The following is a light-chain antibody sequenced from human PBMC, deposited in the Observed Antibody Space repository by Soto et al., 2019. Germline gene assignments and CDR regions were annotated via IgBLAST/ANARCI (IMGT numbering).Light chain of an antibody. J-gene: IGKJ1*01. CDR3: QQYGSSPWT. Sequence: EIVLTQSPGTLSLSPGERATLSCRASQSVSSSYLAWYHQKPGQXPRLLIYGASSRATGIPDRFSGSGSGTDFTITISRLEPEDFAVDYGQQYGSSPWTFGQGTKVDIK. CDR1: QSVSSSY. V-gene: IGKV3-20*01. CDR2: GAS.